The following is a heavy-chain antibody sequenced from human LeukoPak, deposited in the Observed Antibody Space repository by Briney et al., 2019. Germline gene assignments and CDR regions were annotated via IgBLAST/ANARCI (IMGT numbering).Heavy chain of an antibody. CDR2: INHSGST. J-gene: IGHJ4*02. D-gene: IGHD6-19*01. CDR3: ARGRSGWDPIDY. CDR1: SGSFSGYY. V-gene: IGHV4-34*01. Sequence: SETLSLTCAVYSGSFSGYYWSWIRQPPGKGLEWIGEINHSGSTNYNPSLKSRVTISVDTSKNQFSLKLSSVTAADTAVYYCARGRSGWDPIDYWGQGTLVTVSS.